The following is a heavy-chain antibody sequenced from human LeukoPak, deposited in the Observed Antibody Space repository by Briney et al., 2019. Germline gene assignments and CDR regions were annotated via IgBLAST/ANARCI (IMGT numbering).Heavy chain of an antibody. D-gene: IGHD4-17*01. CDR3: ARDGSGDYVGDC. Sequence: PGRSLRLSCAASGLTFSSYAMHWVRQAPGQGLEWLAVISYDGSNKYYADSVKGRFTISRDTSKNTLYLQMNSLRAEDTAVYYCARDGSGDYVGDCWGQGTLVTVSS. CDR2: ISYDGSNK. CDR1: GLTFSSYA. J-gene: IGHJ4*02. V-gene: IGHV3-30-3*01.